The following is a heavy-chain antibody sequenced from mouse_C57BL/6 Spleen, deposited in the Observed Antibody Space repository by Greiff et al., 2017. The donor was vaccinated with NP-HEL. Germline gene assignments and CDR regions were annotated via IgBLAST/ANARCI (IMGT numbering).Heavy chain of an antibody. CDR3: ARGELGRVFDY. CDR1: GYAFTNYL. V-gene: IGHV1-54*01. Sequence: QVQLQQSGAELVRPGTSVKVSCKASGYAFTNYLIEWVKQRPGQGLEWIGVINPGSGGTNYNEKFKGKATLTADKSSSTAYMQRSSLTSEDSAVYFCARGELGRVFDYWGQGTTLTVSS. D-gene: IGHD4-1*01. J-gene: IGHJ2*01. CDR2: INPGSGGT.